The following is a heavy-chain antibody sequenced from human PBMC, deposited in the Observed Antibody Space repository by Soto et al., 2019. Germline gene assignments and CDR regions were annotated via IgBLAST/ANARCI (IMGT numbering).Heavy chain of an antibody. CDR2: VGGNGGTT. Sequence: GSRRLSCVASGVTFSTYAMSWVRQAPGKGLEWVSGVGGNGGTTRYADSVKGRFTISRDNSKNTLYLQMNSLRVEDTAVYYCAQPLSGCSDYCGRGTLVTVS. CDR3: AQPLSGCSDY. J-gene: IGHJ4*02. V-gene: IGHV3-23*01. CDR1: GVTFSTYA. D-gene: IGHD3-9*01.